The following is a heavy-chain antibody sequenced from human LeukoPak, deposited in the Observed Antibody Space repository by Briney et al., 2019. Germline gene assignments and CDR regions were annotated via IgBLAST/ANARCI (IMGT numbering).Heavy chain of an antibody. CDR2: IKQDGSEK. V-gene: IGHV3-7*04. J-gene: IGHJ4*02. D-gene: IGHD3-10*01. Sequence: PGGSLRPYCAASGFTFSSYWMSWVRQAPGKGLEWVANIKQDGSEKYYVDSVKGRFTISRDNAKNSLYLQMNSLRAEDTAVYYCASDRECYYGSGSLDYWKQGPLVTVSS. CDR1: GFTFSSYW. CDR3: ASDRECYYGSGSLDY.